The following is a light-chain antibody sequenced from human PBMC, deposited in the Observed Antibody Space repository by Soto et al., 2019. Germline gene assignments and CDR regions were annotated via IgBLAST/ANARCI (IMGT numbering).Light chain of an antibody. J-gene: IGKJ2*01. CDR1: QRVSSDS. CDR2: GVS. V-gene: IGKV3-20*01. Sequence: EIVLTQFPGALSLSLGEGATLSCRASQRVSSDSLAWYRPKLVQAPRRLLFGVSKRATGVPDRFSGGGSGTDFTPTISRLEPQDSADYYCQQYGTSPPTFGQGTRLEIQ. CDR3: QQYGTSPPT.